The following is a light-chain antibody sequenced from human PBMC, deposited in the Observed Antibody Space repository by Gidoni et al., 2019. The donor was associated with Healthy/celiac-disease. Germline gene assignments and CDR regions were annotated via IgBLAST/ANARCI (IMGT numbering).Light chain of an antibody. Sequence: EIMMKKSTATLSVSLGERAALTCRASQSVSSNLAWYQQKPGQAPRLLIYGASTRATGIPSRFSGSGSGTDFTLTISSLQSEDFAIYYCQQNYNWPCRFGQGTKLEIK. CDR1: QSVSSN. V-gene: IGKV3-15*01. CDR2: GAS. J-gene: IGKJ2*04. CDR3: QQNYNWPCR.